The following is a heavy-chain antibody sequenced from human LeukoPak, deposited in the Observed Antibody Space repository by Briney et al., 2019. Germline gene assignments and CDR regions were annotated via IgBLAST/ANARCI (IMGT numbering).Heavy chain of an antibody. CDR2: ISGSGGST. V-gene: IGHV3-21*01. J-gene: IGHJ4*02. Sequence: GGSLRLSCAASGFTFSTYNMNWVRQAPGKGLEWVSAISGSGGSTYYADSVKGRFTISRDNAKNSLYLQMNSLRAEDAAVYYCAREYCTDGVCYFYYWGQGTLVTVSS. D-gene: IGHD2-8*01. CDR1: GFTFSTYN. CDR3: AREYCTDGVCYFYY.